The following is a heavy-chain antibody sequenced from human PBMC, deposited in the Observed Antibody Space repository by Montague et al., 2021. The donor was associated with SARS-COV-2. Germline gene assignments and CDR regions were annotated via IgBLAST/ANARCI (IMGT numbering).Heavy chain of an antibody. Sequence: PALVKPTQTLTLTCTFSGFSLSTSGVGVGWIRQPPGKALEWLALIYWDDDKRYSPSLKSRLTITKDTSKNQVVHTVTNMDPVDTATYYCAHRRGLLLSDAFDIWGQGAMVTVSS. V-gene: IGHV2-5*02. CDR3: AHRRGLLLSDAFDI. CDR2: IYWDDDK. CDR1: GFSLSTSGVG. D-gene: IGHD1-26*01. J-gene: IGHJ3*02.